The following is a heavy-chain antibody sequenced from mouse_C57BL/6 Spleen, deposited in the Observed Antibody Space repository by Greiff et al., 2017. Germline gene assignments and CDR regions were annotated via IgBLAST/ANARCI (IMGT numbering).Heavy chain of an antibody. CDR1: GYSFTDYN. CDR3: ARPYYYDYPYYARDY. Sequence: EVKVVESGPELVKPGASVKISCKASGYSFTDYNMNWVKQSNGKSLEWIGVINPNYGTTSYNQKFKGKATLTVDQSSSTAYMQLNSLTSEDSAVYYCARPYYYDYPYYARDYGGQGTSVTVSS. D-gene: IGHD2-4*01. V-gene: IGHV1-39*01. CDR2: INPNYGTT. J-gene: IGHJ4*01.